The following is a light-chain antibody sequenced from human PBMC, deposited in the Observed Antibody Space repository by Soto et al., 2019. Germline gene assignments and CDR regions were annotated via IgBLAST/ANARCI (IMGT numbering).Light chain of an antibody. CDR1: SSDVGGYSY. CDR2: DVS. Sequence: QSALTQPASVSGSPGQSIAISCTGTSSDVGGYSYVSWYQQQPGKAPKLVISDVSNRPSGVSDRFSGSKSGNTASLTISGLQTEDEADYYCASYTTRSTYVFGTGTKLTVL. J-gene: IGLJ1*01. CDR3: ASYTTRSTYV. V-gene: IGLV2-14*01.